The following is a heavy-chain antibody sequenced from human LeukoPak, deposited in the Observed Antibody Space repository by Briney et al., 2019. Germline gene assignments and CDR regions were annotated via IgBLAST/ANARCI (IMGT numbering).Heavy chain of an antibody. Sequence: GGSLRLSCAASGFTFSSYAMHWVRQAPGKGLEWVAVISNDGSSKYYGDPVKGRFTISRDNSKDTLYLQMNSLRAEDTAVYYCAILDPPGFDYWGQGTLVTVSS. CDR2: ISNDGSSK. CDR3: AILDPPGFDY. J-gene: IGHJ4*02. V-gene: IGHV3-30-3*01. CDR1: GFTFSSYA. D-gene: IGHD1-1*01.